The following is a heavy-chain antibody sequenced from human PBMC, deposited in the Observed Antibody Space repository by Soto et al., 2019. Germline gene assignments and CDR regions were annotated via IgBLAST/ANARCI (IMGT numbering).Heavy chain of an antibody. CDR2: ILHDGSAE. J-gene: IGHJ6*02. V-gene: IGHV3-30*03. CDR1: VFTFTSYD. CDR3: ARSRDGYSFYFYYGMDG. Sequence: GESLRLSCAASVFTFTSYDMHWFRQAPGKGLEWMALILHDGSAEYYADSVKGRFTISRDNSRSTLYLQMNSLRAEDTAVYYCARSRDGYSFYFYYGMDGWGQGTTVTVSS. D-gene: IGHD4-4*01.